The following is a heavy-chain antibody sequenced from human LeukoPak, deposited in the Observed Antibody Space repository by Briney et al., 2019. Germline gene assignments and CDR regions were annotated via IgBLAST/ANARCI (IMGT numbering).Heavy chain of an antibody. CDR3: ARGISNYAPTPFDY. CDR2: IYHSGST. J-gene: IGHJ4*02. Sequence: SETLSLTCTVSGYSISSGYYWGWIRQPPGKGLEWIGSIYHSGSTYYNPSLKSRVTISVDTSKNQFSLKLSSVTAADTAVHYCARGISNYAPTPFDYWDQGTLVTVSS. CDR1: GYSISSGYY. V-gene: IGHV4-38-2*02. D-gene: IGHD4-11*01.